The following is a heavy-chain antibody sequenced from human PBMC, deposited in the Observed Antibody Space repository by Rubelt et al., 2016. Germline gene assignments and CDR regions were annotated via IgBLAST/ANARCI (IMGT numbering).Heavy chain of an antibody. CDR3: ARDKVGSPALHFDY. CDR2: I. D-gene: IGHD3-10*01. Sequence: IYYADSVKGRFTISRDNAKNSLYLQMNSLRDEDTAVYYCARDKVGSPALHFDYWGQGTLAAVSS. V-gene: IGHV3-48*02. J-gene: IGHJ4*02.